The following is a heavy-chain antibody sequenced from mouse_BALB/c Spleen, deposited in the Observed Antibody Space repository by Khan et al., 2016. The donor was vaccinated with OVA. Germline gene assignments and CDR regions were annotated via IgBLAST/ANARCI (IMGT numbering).Heavy chain of an antibody. CDR3: TRWRLTSGLAY. Sequence: VQLQQPGPELMKPGASVKISCKASGYSFTTYYIHWVQRSPGKSLEWIGYIDPFNNNTNYNQKFKGKATLTVDKSSSTAYMHLSSLTSEDSAVYYCTRWRLTSGLAYWSRGNVVTVSA. D-gene: IGHD2-13*01. V-gene: IGHV1S135*01. CDR2: IDPFNNNT. J-gene: IGHJ3*01. CDR1: GYSFTTYY.